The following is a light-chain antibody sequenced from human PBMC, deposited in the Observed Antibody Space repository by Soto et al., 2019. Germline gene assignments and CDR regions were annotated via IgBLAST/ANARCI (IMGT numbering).Light chain of an antibody. CDR1: QSVSSNY. CDR2: GAS. V-gene: IGKV3-20*01. J-gene: IGKJ1*01. CDR3: QQFCRSPPSLT. Sequence: ETVLTQSPGTLSLSPGERATLSCRASQSVSSNYLAWYQQKPGQAPRLLIYGASTRATGIPDSFSGSGSGTYFSLTMSRLYAADVALDYFQQFCRSPPSLTFGHRTKVEV.